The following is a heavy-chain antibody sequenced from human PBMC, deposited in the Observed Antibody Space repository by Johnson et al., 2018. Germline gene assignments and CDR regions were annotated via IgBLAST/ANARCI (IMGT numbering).Heavy chain of an antibody. CDR3: ARVGSPVVNMYYYYGMDV. D-gene: IGHD4-23*01. CDR1: GGTFSSYT. CDR2: IIPILGIA. J-gene: IGHJ6*02. Sequence: QVQLVQSGAEVKKXGSSVKVSCKASGGTFSSYTISWVRQAPGQGLEWMGRIIPILGIANYAQKFQGRVTITADESPSTAYIERSSLSSEDTAGYYCARVGSPVVNMYYYYGMDVWGQGTTVTVSS. V-gene: IGHV1-69*09.